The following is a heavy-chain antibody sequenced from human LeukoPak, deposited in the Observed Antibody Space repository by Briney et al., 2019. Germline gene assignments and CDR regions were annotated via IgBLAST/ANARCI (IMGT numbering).Heavy chain of an antibody. V-gene: IGHV4-59*01. Sequence: KPSETLSLTCTVSGGSISSYYWSWIRQPPGKGLDWIGYIYYSGSTKYNPSLKSRVTISLDTSKNQFSLKLSSVTAADTAVYYCARTTMVRGVPDYWGQGTLVTVSS. CDR1: GGSISSYY. D-gene: IGHD3-10*01. CDR2: IYYSGST. J-gene: IGHJ4*02. CDR3: ARTTMVRGVPDY.